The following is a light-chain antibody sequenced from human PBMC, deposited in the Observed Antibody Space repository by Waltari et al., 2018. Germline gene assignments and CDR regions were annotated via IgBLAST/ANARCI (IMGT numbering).Light chain of an antibody. CDR1: SSDIGAYKY. CDR2: EVR. V-gene: IGLV2-14*01. J-gene: IGLJ3*02. Sequence: QSALTQPASVSGSPGQSITISCTGTSSDIGAYKYVSWYQHLPGKAPKLIISEVRRRPSGVSNRFSGSKSGNMASLTISGLQAEDEADYYCNSYTTSSTWVFGGGTKLTVL. CDR3: NSYTTSSTWV.